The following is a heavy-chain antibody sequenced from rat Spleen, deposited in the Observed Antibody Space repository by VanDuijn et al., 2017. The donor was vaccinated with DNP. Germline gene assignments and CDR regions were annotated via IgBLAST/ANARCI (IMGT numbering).Heavy chain of an antibody. J-gene: IGHJ2*01. V-gene: IGHV5-19*01. CDR2: ISPSGGST. Sequence: EVQLVESGGGPVQPGRSLKLSCLASGFIFSNYGMHWIRQAPTKGLEWVASISPSGGSTYYRDSVKGRFTISRDNAKNTQYLQMDSLRSEDTATYYCARGGLWLDYWGQGVMVTVSS. CDR1: GFIFSNYG. D-gene: IGHD3-2*01. CDR3: ARGGLWLDY.